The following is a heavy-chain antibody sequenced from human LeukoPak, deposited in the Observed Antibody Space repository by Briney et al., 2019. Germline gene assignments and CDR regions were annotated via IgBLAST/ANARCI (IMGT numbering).Heavy chain of an antibody. J-gene: IGHJ3*02. V-gene: IGHV3-23*01. CDR3: AKDQTILGAFDI. Sequence: PGGSLRLSCAASGFTFSSYAMGWVLQAPGKGLEWVSAISGSGGSTYYADSVKGRFTISRDNSKNTLYLQMSSLRAEDTAVYYCAKDQTILGAFDIWGQGTMVTVSS. CDR2: ISGSGGST. D-gene: IGHD3-3*01. CDR1: GFTFSSYA.